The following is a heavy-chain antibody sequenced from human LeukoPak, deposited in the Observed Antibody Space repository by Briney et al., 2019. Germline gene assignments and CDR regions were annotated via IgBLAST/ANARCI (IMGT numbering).Heavy chain of an antibody. Sequence: PGGSLRLSCAASGFNFSGSAMHWLRPAPGKGLEWVSAISGSGGSTYYADSVKGRFTISRNNSKNTLYLQMNSLRAEDTAVYYCANSYYYGSGSYYPFDYWGQGTLVTVSS. CDR2: ISGSGGST. CDR1: GFNFSGSA. V-gene: IGHV3-23*01. D-gene: IGHD3-10*01. CDR3: ANSYYYGSGSYYPFDY. J-gene: IGHJ4*02.